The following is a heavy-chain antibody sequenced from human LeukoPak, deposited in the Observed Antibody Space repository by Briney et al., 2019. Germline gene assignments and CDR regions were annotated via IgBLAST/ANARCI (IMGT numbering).Heavy chain of an antibody. D-gene: IGHD1-26*01. CDR1: GYTFTDYG. CDR2: GSTFNGHR. CDR3: ARDAVGARAFDF. J-gene: IGHJ3*01. V-gene: IGHV1-18*01. Sequence: ASVTVSCMASGYTFTDYGIHWVRQAPGQGLEWISWGSTFNGHRLYGQRFQGRVTMTTDPSTTTVYMELTSLTSDDTALYYCARDAVGARAFDFWGQGTMVIVSS.